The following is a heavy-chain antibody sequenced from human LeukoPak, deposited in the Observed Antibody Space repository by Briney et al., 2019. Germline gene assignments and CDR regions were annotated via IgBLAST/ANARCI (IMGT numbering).Heavy chain of an antibody. D-gene: IGHD3-9*01. V-gene: IGHV4-34*01. CDR1: GGSFSGYY. J-gene: IGHJ4*02. Sequence: SETLSLTCAVYGGSFSGYYWTWIRQPPGKGLEWIGEINHSGSTNYNPSLKSRVTISVDTSKSQFSLKLSSVTAADTAVYYCARGPTVVYDILTGYYYFDYWGQGTLVTVSS. CDR2: INHSGST. CDR3: ARGPTVVYDILTGYYYFDY.